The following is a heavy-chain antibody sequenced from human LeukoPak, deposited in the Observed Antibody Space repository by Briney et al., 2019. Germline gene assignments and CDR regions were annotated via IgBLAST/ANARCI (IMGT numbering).Heavy chain of an antibody. J-gene: IGHJ1*01. Sequence: SETLSLTCAVSGYSISSGYDWGWMRQAPGKGLEWLGSISQSGNTYNNPSLKSRVTLSVDTSKNQVSLKLTSVSAADTAVYYCARDQYYYDSSGYLARYFQHWGQGTLVTVSS. CDR3: ARDQYYYDSSGYLARYFQH. CDR2: ISQSGNT. D-gene: IGHD3-22*01. CDR1: GYSISSGYD. V-gene: IGHV4-38-2*02.